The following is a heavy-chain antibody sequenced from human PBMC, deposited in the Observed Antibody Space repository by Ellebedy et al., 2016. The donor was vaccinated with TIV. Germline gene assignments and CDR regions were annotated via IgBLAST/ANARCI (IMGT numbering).Heavy chain of an antibody. CDR1: GFTFTTYW. V-gene: IGHV3-74*01. Sequence: GESLKISCVASGFTFTTYWMHWVRQAPGKGLVWVSSTNVDGSTINYADSVKGRFTISRDNAKNTVYLQMNSLRVEDAALDHCTRDLVGHTSDYWGQGTLVTVST. D-gene: IGHD1-26*01. J-gene: IGHJ4*02. CDR3: TRDLVGHTSDY. CDR2: TNVDGSTI.